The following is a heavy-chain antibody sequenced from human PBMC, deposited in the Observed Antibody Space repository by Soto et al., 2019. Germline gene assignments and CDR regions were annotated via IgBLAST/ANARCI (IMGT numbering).Heavy chain of an antibody. CDR2: ISNSGGAE. V-gene: IGHV3-48*03. CDR1: GFTFSSYE. J-gene: IGHJ6*02. D-gene: IGHD2-2*02. CDR3: AREGEYQLLYAHYYYGMDV. Sequence: HPGGSLRLSCGASGFTFSSYEMNWVRQAPGKGLEWVSYISNSGGAEYYADSVKGRFTISRDNAKNSLYLQMNSLRDEDTAVYYCAREGEYQLLYAHYYYGMDVWGQGTTVTVSS.